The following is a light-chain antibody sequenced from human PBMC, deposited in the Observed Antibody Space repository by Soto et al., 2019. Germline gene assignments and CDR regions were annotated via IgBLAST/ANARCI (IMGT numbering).Light chain of an antibody. J-gene: IGLJ1*01. CDR2: DVN. CDR1: ASDIGGYTF. Sequence: QSALTQPPSASGSPGQSVAISCTGTASDIGGYTFVSWYQQHPGKAPKLLIYDVNKRPSGVPDRFSSSKSGNTASLTVSGLQAEEVADYYCSAHGGTNPYVFGTGTKPTVL. V-gene: IGLV2-8*01. CDR3: SAHGGTNPYV.